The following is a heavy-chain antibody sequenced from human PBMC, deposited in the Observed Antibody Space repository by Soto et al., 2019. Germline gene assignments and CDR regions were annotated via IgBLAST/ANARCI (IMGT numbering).Heavy chain of an antibody. V-gene: IGHV1-46*01. CDR3: AREAIVAGATTGMDV. CDR2: INPGYPAGRST. J-gene: IGHJ6*02. Sequence: ASVTGSCTASGSTITTFFMHCGRQAPGQGLEWMGVINPGYPAGRSTTYAQKFQGRVTMTTDTSTSTVYMELSRLRSDDTAVYYCAREAIVAGATTGMDVWGQGTTVTVSS. CDR1: GSTITTFF. D-gene: IGHD1-26*01.